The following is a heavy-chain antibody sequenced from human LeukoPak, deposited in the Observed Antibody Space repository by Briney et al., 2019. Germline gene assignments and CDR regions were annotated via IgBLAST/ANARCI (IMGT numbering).Heavy chain of an antibody. CDR3: ARRHYDFWSGYYDY. CDR2: IYYSGST. CDR1: GGSISSYY. Sequence: PSETLSLTCTVSGGSISSYYWSWIRQPPGKGLEWIGYIYYSGSTNYNPSLKSRVTISVDTFKNQFSLKLSSVTAADTAVYYCARRHYDFWSGYYDYWGQGTLVTVSS. J-gene: IGHJ4*02. V-gene: IGHV4-59*01. D-gene: IGHD3-3*01.